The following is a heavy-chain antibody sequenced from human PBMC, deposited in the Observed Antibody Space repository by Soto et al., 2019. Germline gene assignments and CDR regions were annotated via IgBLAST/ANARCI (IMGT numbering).Heavy chain of an antibody. J-gene: IGHJ3*01. CDR3: ARHRLEEMNTISAFDL. CDR1: GGSVTRSSYY. CDR2: IYYRGST. Sequence: SETLSLTCTFSGGSVTRSSYYWGWIRQFPGKGLEWIATIYYRGSTYYNPSLKSRLTISIDTSTNQFSLQMKSVTAADTAMYYCARHRLEEMNTISAFDLWAQGTMVTVSS. D-gene: IGHD6-25*01. V-gene: IGHV4-39*01.